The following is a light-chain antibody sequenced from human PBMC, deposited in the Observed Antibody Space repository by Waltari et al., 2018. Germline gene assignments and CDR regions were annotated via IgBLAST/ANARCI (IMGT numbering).Light chain of an antibody. CDR1: NIGSKS. J-gene: IGLJ2*01. CDR3: QVWDTISNHVL. V-gene: IGLV3-21*03. CDR2: DDR. Sequence: SYVLTQPPSASVAPGKTASFPCGGDNIGSKSVPWYQQQPGQAPLLVVYDDRDRPSGIPERSSASNSGNTATMTISRVEDGDEADYCCQVWDTISNHVLFGGGTKLTVL.